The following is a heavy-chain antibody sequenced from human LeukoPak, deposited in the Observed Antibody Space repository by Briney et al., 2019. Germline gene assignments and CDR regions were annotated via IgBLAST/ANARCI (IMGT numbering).Heavy chain of an antibody. J-gene: IGHJ3*01. V-gene: IGHV5-51*01. CDR1: GYGFTSYC. Sequence: GESLQISSKVSGYGFTSYCIGWVRPMPGKGRGWMGIIYPGDSGPTYSPSFQGQVNISVDKSIKNAYLQWSSLQASDTAMYYCGMSGDRVPLQDDVFDVWGQGTMVTVST. D-gene: IGHD1-26*01. CDR2: IYPGDSGP. CDR3: GMSGDRVPLQDDVFDV.